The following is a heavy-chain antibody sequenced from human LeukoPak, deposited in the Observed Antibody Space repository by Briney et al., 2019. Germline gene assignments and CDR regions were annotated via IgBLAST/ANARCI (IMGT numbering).Heavy chain of an antibody. CDR3: ARGPYSSGWYWVDY. D-gene: IGHD6-19*01. CDR1: GFTFSSYE. J-gene: IGHJ4*02. CDR2: ISSSGSTI. V-gene: IGHV3-48*03. Sequence: GGSLRLSCAASGFTFSSYEMNWVRQAPGKGLEWVSYISSSGSTIYYADSVKGRFTISRDNAKNSLCLQMNSLRAEDTAVYYCARGPYSSGWYWVDYWGQGTLVTVSS.